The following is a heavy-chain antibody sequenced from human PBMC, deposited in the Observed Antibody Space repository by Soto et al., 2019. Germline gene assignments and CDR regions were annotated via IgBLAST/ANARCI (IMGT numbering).Heavy chain of an antibody. CDR1: GLTFTSYW. Sequence: PGGSLRLSCAASGLTFTSYWMHWVRHAPGKGLVWVSHINTDGRNTNYADSVKGRFTISRDNAKSTLFLQMNSLRDEDTAVYYCAREFCSGGNCYTYYFDPWGQGIPVTVSS. CDR3: AREFCSGGNCYTYYFDP. J-gene: IGHJ5*02. V-gene: IGHV3-74*01. D-gene: IGHD2-15*01. CDR2: INTDGRNT.